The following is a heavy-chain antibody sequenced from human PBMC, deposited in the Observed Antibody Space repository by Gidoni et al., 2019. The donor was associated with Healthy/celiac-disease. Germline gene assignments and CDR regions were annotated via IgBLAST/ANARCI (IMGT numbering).Heavy chain of an antibody. J-gene: IGHJ4*02. CDR3: ARSYPAYYDFWSGYSFDY. Sequence: QVQLQESGPGLVKPSETLSLTCTVSGGSTSIYYWSWIRQPPGKGLEWIGYIYYSGSTNYNPSLKSRVTISVDTSKNQFSLKLSSVTAADTAVYYCARSYPAYYDFWSGYSFDYWGQGTLVTVSS. V-gene: IGHV4-59*01. CDR2: IYYSGST. D-gene: IGHD3-3*01. CDR1: GGSTSIYY.